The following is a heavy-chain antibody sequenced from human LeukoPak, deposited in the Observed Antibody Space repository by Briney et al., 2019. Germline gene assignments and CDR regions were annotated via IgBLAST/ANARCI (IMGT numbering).Heavy chain of an antibody. CDR2: FYRGETT. V-gene: IGHV3-53*01. Sequence: GGSLRLSCAASGFSVSSSYMSWVRQAPGKGPEWVSAFYRGETTYYADSVKGRFTISRDVSRNTLYLQMNSLRAEDTAVYYCARQRSDYSIFDDWGQGTLVTVSS. J-gene: IGHJ4*02. CDR3: ARQRSDYSIFDD. CDR1: GFSVSSSY. D-gene: IGHD6-25*01.